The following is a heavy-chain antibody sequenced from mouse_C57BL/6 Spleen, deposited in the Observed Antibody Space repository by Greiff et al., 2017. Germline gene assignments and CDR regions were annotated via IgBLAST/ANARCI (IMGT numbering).Heavy chain of an antibody. Sequence: QVQLKQSGAELVKPGASVKISCKASGYAFSSYWMNWVKQRPGKGLEWIGQIYPGDGDTNYNGKFKGKATLTAGKSSSTSYMQLSSLTSEDSAVYFCARRGGIFYAMDYWGQGTSVTVSS. CDR3: ARRGGIFYAMDY. J-gene: IGHJ4*01. CDR1: GYAFSSYW. V-gene: IGHV1-80*01. CDR2: IYPGDGDT.